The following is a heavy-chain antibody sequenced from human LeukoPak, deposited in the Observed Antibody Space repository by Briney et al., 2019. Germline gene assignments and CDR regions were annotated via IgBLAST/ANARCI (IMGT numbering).Heavy chain of an antibody. V-gene: IGHV3-21*01. CDR3: ARSISWPYFDY. D-gene: IGHD6-13*01. CDR1: GFTFSNYN. CDR2: ISSRSNYI. J-gene: IGHJ4*02. Sequence: GGSLRLSCAASGFTFSNYNMNWVRQAPGKGLEWVSCISSRSNYIYYADSVKGRFTISRDNAKNSLYLQMNSLRAEDTAVYYCARSISWPYFDYWGQGTLVTVSS.